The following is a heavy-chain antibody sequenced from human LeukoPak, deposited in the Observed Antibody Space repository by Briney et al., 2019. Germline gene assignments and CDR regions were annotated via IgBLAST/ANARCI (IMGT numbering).Heavy chain of an antibody. Sequence: SQTLSLTCTVSGGSISSGDYYWSWIRQPPGKGLEWIGYIYYSGSTYYNPSLKSRVTISVDTSKNQFSLKLSSVTAADTAVYYCARHLGHCSSTSCSHFDFWGQGTLVTVSS. CDR2: IYYSGST. D-gene: IGHD2-2*01. CDR1: GGSISSGDYY. V-gene: IGHV4-30-4*01. J-gene: IGHJ4*02. CDR3: ARHLGHCSSTSCSHFDF.